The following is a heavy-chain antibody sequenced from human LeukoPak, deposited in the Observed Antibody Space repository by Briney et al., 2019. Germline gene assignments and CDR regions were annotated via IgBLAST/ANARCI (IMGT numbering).Heavy chain of an antibody. Sequence: GGSLRHSCAVSGFTLSSYCMSWVRQAPRKGLAWVSAICPIGRNTFYADSVKGRFPISRENAKNSLYLQTNSLSAEGQAVYYLGRSNCSGGRCKKGGGYWGEGTLVTVSS. CDR3: GRSNCSGGRCKKGGGY. D-gene: IGHD2-15*01. V-gene: IGHV3-23*01. CDR1: GFTLSSYC. J-gene: IGHJ4*02. CDR2: ICPIGRNT.